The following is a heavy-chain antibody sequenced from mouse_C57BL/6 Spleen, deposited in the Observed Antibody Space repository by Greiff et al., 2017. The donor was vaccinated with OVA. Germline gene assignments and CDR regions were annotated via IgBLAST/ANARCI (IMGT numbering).Heavy chain of an antibody. Sequence: VQLQQSVAELVRPGASVKLSCTASGFNITNTYMHWVKQRPEQGLEWIGRIDPANGNTKYAPKFQGKATITAATSSNTAYLQRSSLTSEYTVSFYCGVVAEDEYFDVWGTGTTVTVSS. CDR3: GVVAEDEYFDV. D-gene: IGHD1-1*01. V-gene: IGHV14-3*01. J-gene: IGHJ1*03. CDR1: GFNITNTY. CDR2: IDPANGNT.